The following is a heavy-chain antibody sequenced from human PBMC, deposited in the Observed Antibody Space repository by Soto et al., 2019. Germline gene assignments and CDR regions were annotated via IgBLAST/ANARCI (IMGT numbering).Heavy chain of an antibody. CDR1: GASSNNGGYY. J-gene: IGHJ6*02. Sequence: QVQLQESGPGLVKPSQTLSLTCTVSGASSNNGGYYWSWSRQHPGKGLEWIGYNFYSGSTYYNPSLKSRVTISVDSSKNQCSMKLSSVIAADTAVYYCASDVRGGSYGMDVWGQGTTVTVSS. CDR3: ASDVRGGSYGMDV. CDR2: NFYSGST. D-gene: IGHD3-10*01. V-gene: IGHV4-31*03.